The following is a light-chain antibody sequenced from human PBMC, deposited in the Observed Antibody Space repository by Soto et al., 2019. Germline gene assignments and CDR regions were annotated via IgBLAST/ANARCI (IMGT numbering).Light chain of an antibody. CDR2: EVD. CDR1: SSDIGSYPY. CDR3: SSYARTTKPVV. Sequence: QSALTQPASVSGSPGQSITISCTGTSSDIGSYPYVSWYQQHPGKVPKLMIYEVDNRPSGVSNRFSGSKSGNTASLTISGLQTEDEADYYCSSYARTTKPVVFGGGTKLTVL. J-gene: IGLJ2*01. V-gene: IGLV2-14*01.